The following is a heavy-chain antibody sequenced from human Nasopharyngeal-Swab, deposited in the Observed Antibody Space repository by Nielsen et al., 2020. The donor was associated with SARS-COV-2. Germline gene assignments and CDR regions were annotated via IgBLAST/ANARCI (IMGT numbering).Heavy chain of an antibody. D-gene: IGHD3-9*01. CDR2: IYYSGSI. V-gene: IGHV4-39*01. CDR3: ARAGVDILTGSSGGCFDY. Sequence: GSLRLSCSVSGGSISSSSSYWGWIRQPPGKGLEWIGSIYYSGSIYYTPSLKSRVTISVDTSKNQFSLKLRSVTAADTAVYYCARAGVDILTGSSGGCFDYWGQGTLVTVSS. CDR1: GGSISSSSSY. J-gene: IGHJ4*02.